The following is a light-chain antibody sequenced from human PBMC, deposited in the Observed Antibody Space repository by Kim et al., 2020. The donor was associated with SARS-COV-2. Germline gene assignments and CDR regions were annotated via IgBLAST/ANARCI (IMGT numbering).Light chain of an antibody. V-gene: IGKV3-15*01. Sequence: EIAMTQSPATLSLSPGDRVTLSCRASQSISYSLAWYQQKPGQAPRLLIYAATTRPPGIPVRFSGSGVGTEFTLTISSLQSEDFALYYCQQYSNWPRTFGQGTKVDIK. CDR2: AAT. J-gene: IGKJ1*01. CDR3: QQYSNWPRT. CDR1: QSISYS.